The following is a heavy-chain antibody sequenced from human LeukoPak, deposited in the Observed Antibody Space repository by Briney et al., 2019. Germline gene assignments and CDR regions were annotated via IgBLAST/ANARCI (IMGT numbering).Heavy chain of an antibody. CDR1: GYTFTSYG. D-gene: IGHD6-13*01. Sequence: ASVRVSCKASGYTFTSYGISWVRQAPGQGVEWMGWIGAYNGNTNYAQKLQGRVTITTDTSTSTAYMELRTLRSDHTAVYYCARDLAAPCTRYFDYWGQGTLVTLSS. J-gene: IGHJ4*02. CDR2: IGAYNGNT. V-gene: IGHV1-18*01. CDR3: ARDLAAPCTRYFDY.